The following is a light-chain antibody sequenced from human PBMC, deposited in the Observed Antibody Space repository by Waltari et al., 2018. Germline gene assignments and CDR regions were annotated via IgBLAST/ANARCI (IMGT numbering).Light chain of an antibody. CDR3: NSFTTTGMSV. CDR2: EVT. CDR1: SRDIGAYDY. J-gene: IGLJ3*02. V-gene: IGLV2-14*01. Sequence: QSALTQPASVSASPGQSHTISCTGTSRDIGAYDYVSWYQRHPGKAPKLIIYEVTERPAGVSHRFSGSKSANTASLTISGRQGEDEADYYCNSFTTTGMSVFGGGTKLTVL.